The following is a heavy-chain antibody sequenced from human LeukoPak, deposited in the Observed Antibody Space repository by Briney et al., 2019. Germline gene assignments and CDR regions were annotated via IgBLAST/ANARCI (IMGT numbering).Heavy chain of an antibody. CDR1: GFPFSSYA. V-gene: IGHV3-23*01. CDR2: LRGSGGNT. J-gene: IGHJ4*02. CDR3: AKWIQLWFLDY. Sequence: GGSLGLSCAVSGFPFSSYAMSWVRHAPGKGREWGSALRGSGGNTYYADSVKGRFTISRDNSKNTLYLQMNSLRAEDTAVYYCAKWIQLWFLDYWGQGTLVTVSS. D-gene: IGHD5-18*01.